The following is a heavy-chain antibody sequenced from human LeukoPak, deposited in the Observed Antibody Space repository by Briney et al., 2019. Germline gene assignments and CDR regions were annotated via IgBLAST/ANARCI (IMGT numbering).Heavy chain of an antibody. Sequence: GGSLRLSCAASGFTFSNYAMTWVRLAPGKGLEWVSAITSSGVDTFYADSVKGRFTVSRDNSKNTLYLQMNNLRAEDTAIYYCANRGTSGWYDYSGQGTLVTVPS. CDR1: GFTFSNYA. J-gene: IGHJ4*02. CDR3: ANRGTSGWYDY. D-gene: IGHD6-19*01. CDR2: ITSSGVDT. V-gene: IGHV3-23*01.